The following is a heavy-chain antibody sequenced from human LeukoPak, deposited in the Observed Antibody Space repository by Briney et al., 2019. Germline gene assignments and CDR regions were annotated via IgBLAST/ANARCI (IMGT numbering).Heavy chain of an antibody. Sequence: PGGSLRLSCAASGFTFSNYWMHWVRQAPGKGLVWVSRINTDGSRTTYTDSVRGRFTISRDNAKNTLYLQMNTLRAEDTAVYYCARSAGMVDCWGQGTLVTVSS. V-gene: IGHV3-74*01. CDR3: ARSAGMVDC. J-gene: IGHJ4*02. CDR1: GFTFSNYW. CDR2: INTDGSRT.